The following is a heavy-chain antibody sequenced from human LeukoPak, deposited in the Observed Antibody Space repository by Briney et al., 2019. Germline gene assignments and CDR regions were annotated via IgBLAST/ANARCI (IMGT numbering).Heavy chain of an antibody. V-gene: IGHV3-30*18. J-gene: IGHJ3*02. D-gene: IGHD3-10*01. CDR2: ISYDGSNK. Sequence: GGSLRLSCAASGFTFSSYGMHWVRQAPGKGLEWVAVISYDGSNKYYADSVKGRFTISRDNSKNTLYLQMSSLRAEDTAVYYCAKDTYGYAFDIWGQGTMVTVSS. CDR1: GFTFSSYG. CDR3: AKDTYGYAFDI.